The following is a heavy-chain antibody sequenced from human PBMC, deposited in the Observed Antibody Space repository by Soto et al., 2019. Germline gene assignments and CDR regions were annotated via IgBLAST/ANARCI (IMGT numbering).Heavy chain of an antibody. CDR2: IYYSGST. D-gene: IGHD2-2*01. CDR3: ARGRGRAVVVPAAMPDYYYGMDV. Sequence: PSETLSLTCTVSGGSISSYYWSWIRQPPGKGLEWIGYIYYSGSTNYNPSLKSRVTISVDTSKNQFSLKLSSVTAADTAVYYCARGRGRAVVVPAAMPDYYYGMDVWGQGTTVTVSS. CDR1: GGSISSYY. V-gene: IGHV4-59*01. J-gene: IGHJ6*02.